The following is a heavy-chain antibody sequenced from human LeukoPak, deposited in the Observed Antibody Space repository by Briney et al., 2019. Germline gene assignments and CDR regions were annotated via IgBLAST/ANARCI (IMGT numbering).Heavy chain of an antibody. D-gene: IGHD1-7*01. CDR2: IIPIFGTA. CDR1: GGTFSNYA. Sequence: SSVKVSCQASGGTFSNYAISWLRQAPGQGLEWMGGIIPIFGTANYAQRFQGRVTITADKSTSTAYMELSSLRSDDTAVYYCARYLPPFNWNYGNWFDPWGQGTLVTVPS. V-gene: IGHV1-69*06. J-gene: IGHJ5*02. CDR3: ARYLPPFNWNYGNWFDP.